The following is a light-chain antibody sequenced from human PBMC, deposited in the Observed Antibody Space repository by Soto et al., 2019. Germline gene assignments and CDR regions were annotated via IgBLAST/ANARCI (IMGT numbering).Light chain of an antibody. CDR1: QGISRY. Sequence: IQLTQSPSSLSASVGDSVTITCRASQGISRYLSWYQQKPGRAPKLLISAASTLQSGVPARFSGSGSGTDFTLSITSLQSEDFAVYYCQQYNEWPLTFGGGTKVDIK. CDR3: QQYNEWPLT. V-gene: IGKV1-9*01. J-gene: IGKJ4*01. CDR2: AAS.